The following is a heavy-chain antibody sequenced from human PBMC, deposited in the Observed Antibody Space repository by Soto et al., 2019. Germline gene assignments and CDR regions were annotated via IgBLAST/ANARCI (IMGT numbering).Heavy chain of an antibody. CDR2: IYYDGNNK. V-gene: IGHV3-33*01. Sequence: QVHLVESGGGVVQPGRSLRLSCAASGFPFSAYGMHWVRQAPGKGLEWLAMIYYDGNNKYYAPSVEGRFTISRDHSKNTLSLQMNRLRGEDTAVYYCARVWGTVTSDYWGQGTLVIVSS. CDR1: GFPFSAYG. J-gene: IGHJ4*02. CDR3: ARVWGTVTSDY. D-gene: IGHD4-17*01.